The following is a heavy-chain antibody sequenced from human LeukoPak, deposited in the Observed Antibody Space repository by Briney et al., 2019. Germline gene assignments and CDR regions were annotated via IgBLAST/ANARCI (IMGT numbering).Heavy chain of an antibody. V-gene: IGHV4-39*01. CDR2: VFYSGST. CDR1: GGSISSSIYY. Sequence: SETLSLTCTVSGGSISSSIYYWGWIRQPPGKGLEWIGSVFYSGSTYYNPSLKSRVTISVDTSKNQFSLKLSSVTAADTAVYYCARHPTPLYYYGSGSLDYMDVWGRGTTVTVSS. CDR3: ARHPTPLYYYGSGSLDYMDV. J-gene: IGHJ6*03. D-gene: IGHD3-10*01.